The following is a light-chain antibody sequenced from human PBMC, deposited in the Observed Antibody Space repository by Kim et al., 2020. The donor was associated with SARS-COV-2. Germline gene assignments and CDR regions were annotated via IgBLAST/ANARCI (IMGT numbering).Light chain of an antibody. V-gene: IGLV7-46*01. CDR1: CAAVTSGHY. CDR3: MLSYGGAPWV. CDR2: DTD. J-gene: IGLJ3*02. Sequence: TVTLTCGANCAAVTSGHYPCWFQQKPRHAPRTLIYDTDNKHAWTPARFSGSLLQGKAALTLSGAQPEDEAEYYCMLSYGGAPWVFGGGTQLTVL.